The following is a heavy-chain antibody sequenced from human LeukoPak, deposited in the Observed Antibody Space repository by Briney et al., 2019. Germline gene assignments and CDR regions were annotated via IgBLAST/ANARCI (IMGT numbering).Heavy chain of an antibody. CDR1: GYSFSTYW. CDR3: ARGHPETYCGGDCYSGWFDP. D-gene: IGHD2-21*02. Sequence: GESLKISCEGSGYSFSTYWIAWVRQMPGKGLEWMGIIYPADSDTRYSPSFQGQVTISADKSISTAYLQWSSLKASDTAMYYCARGHPETYCGGDCYSGWFDPWGQGTLVTVSS. CDR2: IYPADSDT. J-gene: IGHJ5*02. V-gene: IGHV5-51*01.